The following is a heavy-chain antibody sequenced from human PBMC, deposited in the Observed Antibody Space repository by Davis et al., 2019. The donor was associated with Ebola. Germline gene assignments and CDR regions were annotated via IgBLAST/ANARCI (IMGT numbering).Heavy chain of an antibody. J-gene: IGHJ6*03. D-gene: IGHD2-2*02. Sequence: PGGSLRLSCSASGFTFSSYAMHWVRQAPGKGLEYVSAISSNGGSTYYADSVKGRFTISRDNSKNTLYLQMNSLRAEDTAVYYCARGVVVVPAAIPLYYYYYYMDVWGKGTTVTVSS. V-gene: IGHV3-64*04. CDR3: ARGVVVVPAAIPLYYYYYYMDV. CDR1: GFTFSSYA. CDR2: ISSNGGST.